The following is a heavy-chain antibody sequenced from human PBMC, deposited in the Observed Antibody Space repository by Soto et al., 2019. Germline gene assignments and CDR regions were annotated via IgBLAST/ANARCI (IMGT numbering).Heavy chain of an antibody. J-gene: IGHJ5*02. CDR2: ISGSGGST. CDR3: ATTVIVVVPAAMGSFDP. D-gene: IGHD2-2*01. V-gene: IGHV3-23*01. CDR1: GFTFSSYG. Sequence: GGSLRLSCAASGFTFSSYGMRWVRKAPGKGLEWVSAISGSGGSTYYADSVKGRFTISRDNSKNTLYLQMNSLRAEDTAVYYCATTVIVVVPAAMGSFDPWGQGTLVTVSS.